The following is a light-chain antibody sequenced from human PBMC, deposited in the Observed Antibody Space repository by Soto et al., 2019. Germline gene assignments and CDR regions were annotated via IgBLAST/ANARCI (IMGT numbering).Light chain of an antibody. CDR1: SSNIGAGYD. CDR2: GNS. V-gene: IGLV1-40*01. Sequence: QSVLTQPPSVSGAPGQTVTISCTGSSSNIGAGYDVHWYLHLPGTAPKLLIFGNSHRPSGVPDRFSASKSGTSASLAITGRQAEDEADYYCQSYYNALSGVVFGGGTQVTVL. CDR3: QSYYNALSGVV. J-gene: IGLJ2*01.